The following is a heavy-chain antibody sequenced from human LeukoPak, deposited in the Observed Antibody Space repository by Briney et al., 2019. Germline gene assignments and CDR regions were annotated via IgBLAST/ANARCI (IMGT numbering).Heavy chain of an antibody. CDR1: GGSFSGYY. Sequence: PSETLSLTCAVYGGSFSGYYWSWIRQPPGKGLEWIGEINHSGSTNYNPSLKSRVTISVDTSKNQFSLKLSSVTAADTAVYYCATGTTVYFDYWGQGTLVTVPS. D-gene: IGHD1-7*01. CDR3: ATGTTVYFDY. J-gene: IGHJ4*02. V-gene: IGHV4-34*01. CDR2: INHSGST.